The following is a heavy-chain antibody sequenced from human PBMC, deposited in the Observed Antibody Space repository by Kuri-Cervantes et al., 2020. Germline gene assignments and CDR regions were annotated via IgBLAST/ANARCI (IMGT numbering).Heavy chain of an antibody. Sequence: SQTLSLTCAVYGGSFSGYYWRWIRQPPGKGLEWIGEINHSGSTNYNPSLKSRVTISVDTSKNQISLKSSSVTAADTAVYYCARGVTELRYFDWLLELGYWGQGTLVTVSS. D-gene: IGHD3-9*01. CDR1: GGSFSGYY. CDR3: ARGVTELRYFDWLLELGY. J-gene: IGHJ4*02. CDR2: INHSGST. V-gene: IGHV4-34*01.